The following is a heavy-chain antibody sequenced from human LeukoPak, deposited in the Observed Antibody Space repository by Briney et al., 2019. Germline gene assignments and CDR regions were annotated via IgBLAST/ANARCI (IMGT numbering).Heavy chain of an antibody. V-gene: IGHV3-30-3*01. D-gene: IGHD2-2*02. CDR3: ARGACSSTSCYIGVVYFDY. J-gene: IGHJ4*02. CDR1: GFTFSSYA. Sequence: GGSLRLSCAASGFTFSSYAMHWVRQAPGKGLEWVAVISYDGSNKYYADSVKGRFTISRDNSKNTLYLQMNSLRAEDTAVYYCARGACSSTSCYIGVVYFDYWGQGTLVTVSS. CDR2: ISYDGSNK.